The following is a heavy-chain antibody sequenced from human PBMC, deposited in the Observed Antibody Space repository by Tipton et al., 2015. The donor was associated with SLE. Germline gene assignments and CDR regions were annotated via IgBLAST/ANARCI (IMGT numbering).Heavy chain of an antibody. V-gene: IGHV3-43*01. Sequence: SLRLSCAASGFTFDDYTMHWVRQAPGKGLEWVSLISWDGGSTYYADSVKGRFTISRDNSKNTLYLQMNSLRAEDTAVYYCAKEDPRIHWGQGTLVTVSS. J-gene: IGHJ4*02. CDR3: AKEDPRIH. CDR2: ISWDGGST. CDR1: GFTFDDYT.